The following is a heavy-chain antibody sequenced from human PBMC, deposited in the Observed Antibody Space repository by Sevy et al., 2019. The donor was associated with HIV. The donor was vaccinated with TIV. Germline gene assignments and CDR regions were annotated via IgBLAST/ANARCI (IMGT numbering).Heavy chain of an antibody. D-gene: IGHD3-22*01. CDR2: ISSSGSTI. CDR3: ADRDSSGYYVD. CDR1: GFTFSSYE. J-gene: IGHJ4*02. V-gene: IGHV3-48*03. Sequence: GGSLRLSCAASGFTFSSYEMNWVRQAPGKGLEWVSYISSSGSTIYYADSVKGRFTISRDNAKNSLYLQMNSLRAEDTAVYYCADRDSSGYYVDWRQGTLVTVSS.